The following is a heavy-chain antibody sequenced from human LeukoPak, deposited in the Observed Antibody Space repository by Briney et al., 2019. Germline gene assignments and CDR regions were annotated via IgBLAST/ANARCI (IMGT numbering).Heavy chain of an antibody. D-gene: IGHD3-9*01. CDR3: ARSPHILTGENFDY. CDR2: INPNSGGT. Sequence: GASVKVSCKASGYTFTDYYINWVRQAPGQGLEWMGWINPNSGGTNYAQKFQGRVTMTRDTSITTAYMEMSRLRSDDTALYYCARSPHILTGENFDYWGQGTLVTVSS. V-gene: IGHV1-2*02. CDR1: GYTFTDYY. J-gene: IGHJ4*02.